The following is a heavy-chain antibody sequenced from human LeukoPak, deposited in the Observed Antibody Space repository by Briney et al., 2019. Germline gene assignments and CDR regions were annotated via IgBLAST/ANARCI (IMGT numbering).Heavy chain of an antibody. Sequence: GGSLRLSCAASGFTFSSYWMHWVRQTPGKGLLWVSRINLDGRSTSYAESVKGRFTISRDNAKNTLYMQMNSLRAEDSAVYYCTRDVWGDRDGFFEYWGQGTLATVSS. CDR2: INLDGRST. CDR1: GFTFSSYW. J-gene: IGHJ4*02. CDR3: TRDVWGDRDGFFEY. V-gene: IGHV3-74*01. D-gene: IGHD5-24*01.